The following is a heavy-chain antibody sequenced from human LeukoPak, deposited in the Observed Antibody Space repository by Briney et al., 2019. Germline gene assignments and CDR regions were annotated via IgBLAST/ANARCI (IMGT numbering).Heavy chain of an antibody. CDR1: GFTFSSYS. Sequence: PGGSLRLPCAASGFTFSSYSMNWVRQAPGKGLEWVSSISSGSTYMYYADSVKSRFTISRDNAKNSMYLQMNSLRAEDTAVYYCGRVGGRSKAAKGDAFDIWGQGTMVTVSS. CDR3: GRVGGRSKAAKGDAFDI. D-gene: IGHD6-6*01. J-gene: IGHJ3*02. V-gene: IGHV3-21*01. CDR2: ISSGSTYM.